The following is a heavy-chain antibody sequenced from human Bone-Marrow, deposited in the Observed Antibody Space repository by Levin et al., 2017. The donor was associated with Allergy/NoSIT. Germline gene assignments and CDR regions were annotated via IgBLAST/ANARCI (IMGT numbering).Heavy chain of an antibody. CDR2: IKSRNDGGTT. Sequence: GGSLRLSCAASGFNFTNAWMSWARQAPGKGLEWVGRIKSRNDGGTTDYAAPVKARFIISKDGSKNTLYLQMNSLKTQDTAVYYCSTEGGHCSGGSCYLLPFYYGMDVWGQGTTVTVSS. J-gene: IGHJ6*02. V-gene: IGHV3-15*01. CDR1: GFNFTNAW. D-gene: IGHD2-15*01. CDR3: STEGGHCSGGSCYLLPFYYGMDV.